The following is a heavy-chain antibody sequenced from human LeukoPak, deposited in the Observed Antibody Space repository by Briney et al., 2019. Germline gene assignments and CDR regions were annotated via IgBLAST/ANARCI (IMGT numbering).Heavy chain of an antibody. CDR2: ISYDGSNK. J-gene: IGHJ4*02. CDR1: GYTFTDYY. D-gene: IGHD4-17*01. V-gene: IGHV3-30*18. CDR3: AKDLISEGDYVFDY. Sequence: SCKASGYTFTDYYMHWVRQAPGKGLEWVAVISYDGSNKYYADSVKGRFTISRDNSKNTLYLQMNSLRAEDTAVYYCAKDLISEGDYVFDYWGQGTLVTVSS.